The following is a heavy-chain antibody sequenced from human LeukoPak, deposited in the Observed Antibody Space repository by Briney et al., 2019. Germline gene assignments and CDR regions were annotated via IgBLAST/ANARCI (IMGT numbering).Heavy chain of an antibody. Sequence: GGSLRLSCAASRFTFSSYAMSWVRQAPGKGLEWVSAISGSGGSTYYADSVKGRFTISRDNSKNTLYLQMNSLRAEDTAVYYCAKASSGWFAGYWGQGTLVTVSS. D-gene: IGHD6-19*01. V-gene: IGHV3-23*01. CDR3: AKASSGWFAGY. CDR2: ISGSGGST. J-gene: IGHJ4*02. CDR1: RFTFSSYA.